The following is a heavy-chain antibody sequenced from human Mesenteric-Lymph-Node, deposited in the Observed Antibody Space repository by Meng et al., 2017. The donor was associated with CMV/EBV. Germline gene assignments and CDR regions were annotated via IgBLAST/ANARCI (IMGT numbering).Heavy chain of an antibody. CDR3: ARAPGGTHDASDL. CDR1: GFPVSTNY. J-gene: IGHJ3*01. V-gene: IGHV3-66*02. CDR2: IYSGDST. Sequence: GGSLRLSCAASGFPVSTNYMSWVRQAPGKGLEWVSVIYSGDSTYYADSVKGRFTISRDNSKNTLYLQMNSLRPEDTAVYYCARAPGGTHDASDLRGQGPMVPFSS.